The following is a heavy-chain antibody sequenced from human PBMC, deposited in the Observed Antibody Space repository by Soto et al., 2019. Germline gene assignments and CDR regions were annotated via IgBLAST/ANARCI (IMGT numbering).Heavy chain of an antibody. CDR3: AKSPGRIVVVPAARVRFDY. J-gene: IGHJ4*02. Sequence: GGSLILSCAASGFTFSSYAMSWVRQAPGKGLEWVSAISGSGGSTYYADSVKGRFTISRDNSKNTLYLQMNSLRAEDTAVYYCAKSPGRIVVVPAARVRFDYWGQGTLVTVSS. CDR2: ISGSGGST. D-gene: IGHD2-2*01. CDR1: GFTFSSYA. V-gene: IGHV3-23*01.